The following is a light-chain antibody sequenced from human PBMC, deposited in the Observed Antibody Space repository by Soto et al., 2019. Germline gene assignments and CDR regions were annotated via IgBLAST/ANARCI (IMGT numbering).Light chain of an antibody. CDR3: MQALQTPRNP. CDR2: LGS. CDR1: QSLLHSNGYNY. J-gene: IGKJ2*01. Sequence: DIVMTQSPLSLPVTPGEPASISCRSSQSLLHSNGYNYLDWYLQKPGQSPQLLIYLGSNRASGVPDRFSGSGSGTDFTLKISRVEAEDVGVYDCMQALQTPRNPFGQGTKLEIK. V-gene: IGKV2-28*01.